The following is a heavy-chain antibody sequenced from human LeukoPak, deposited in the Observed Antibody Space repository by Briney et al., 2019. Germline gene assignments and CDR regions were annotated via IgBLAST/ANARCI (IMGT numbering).Heavy chain of an antibody. CDR3: SYYYGGNGHGLGGGY. CDR2: IYYSVST. D-gene: IGHD4-23*01. Sequence: PSETLSLTCTVCGGSISSSTNYWGWIRQPQGKGLEWIGSIYYSVSTYYNPSLKSRVTISVDTSKNQFSLKLSSVTAADTAVYYCSYYYGGNGHGLGGGYWGKGTLVTVSS. J-gene: IGHJ4*02. CDR1: GGSISSSTNY. V-gene: IGHV4-39*01.